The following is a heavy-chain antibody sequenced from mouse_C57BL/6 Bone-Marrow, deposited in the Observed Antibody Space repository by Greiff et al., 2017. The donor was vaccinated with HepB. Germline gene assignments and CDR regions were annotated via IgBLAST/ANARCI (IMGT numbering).Heavy chain of an antibody. D-gene: IGHD1-1*01. Sequence: QVQLQQPGAELVKPGASVKLSCKASGYTFTSYWMQWVKQRPGQGLEWIGEIAPSDSYTNYNQKFKGKATLTVDTSSSTAYMQLSSLTSEDSAVYYCATVVATGYFDYWGQGTTLTVSS. CDR1: GYTFTSYW. CDR2: IAPSDSYT. J-gene: IGHJ2*01. V-gene: IGHV1-50*01. CDR3: ATVVATGYFDY.